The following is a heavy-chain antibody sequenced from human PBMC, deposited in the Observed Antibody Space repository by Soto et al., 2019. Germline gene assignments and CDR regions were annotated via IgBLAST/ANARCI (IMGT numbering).Heavy chain of an antibody. CDR3: TTDVSVGEAYNWNDPYYYYMDV. V-gene: IGHV3-15*01. Sequence: GGSLRLSCAASGFTFSNAWMSWVRQAPGKGLEWVGRIKSKTDGGTTDYAAPVKGRFTISRDDSKNTLYLQMNSLKTEDTAVYYCTTDVSVGEAYNWNDPYYYYMDVWGKGTTVTVSS. CDR1: GFTFSNAW. D-gene: IGHD1-1*01. J-gene: IGHJ6*03. CDR2: IKSKTDGGTT.